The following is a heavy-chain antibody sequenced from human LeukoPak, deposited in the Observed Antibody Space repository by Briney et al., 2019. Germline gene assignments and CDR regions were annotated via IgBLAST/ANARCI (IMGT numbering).Heavy chain of an antibody. D-gene: IGHD6-19*01. V-gene: IGHV4-4*07. CDR1: GGSTNNYF. CDR3: ARDRRPRAVAGAYISYGMDV. CDR2: VNPYGTS. J-gene: IGHJ6*02. Sequence: ETLSLTCSVSGGSTNNYFWSWIRQSAGKGLEWIGRVNPYGTSNYNPSLKSRVTMSVDTSKNLVSLRLTSLTAADTAVYYCARDRRPRAVAGAYISYGMDVWGQGTTVTVYS.